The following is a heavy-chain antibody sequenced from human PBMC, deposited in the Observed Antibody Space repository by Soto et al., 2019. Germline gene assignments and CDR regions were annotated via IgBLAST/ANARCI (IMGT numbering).Heavy chain of an antibody. CDR3: AKAMQLRGYYYYGMDV. Sequence: GGSLRLSCAASGFTFSSCGMHWVRQAPGKGLEWVAVISYDGSNKYYADSVKGRFTISRDNSKNTLYLQMNSLRAEDTAVYYCAKAMQLRGYYYYGMDVWGQGTTVTVSS. J-gene: IGHJ6*02. CDR1: GFTFSSCG. CDR2: ISYDGSNK. D-gene: IGHD6-6*01. V-gene: IGHV3-30*18.